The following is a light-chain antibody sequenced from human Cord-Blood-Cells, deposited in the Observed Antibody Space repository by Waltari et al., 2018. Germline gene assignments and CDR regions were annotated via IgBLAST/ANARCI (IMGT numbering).Light chain of an antibody. CDR1: PSVSSSY. V-gene: IGKV3-20*01. CDR3: QQYGSSPRT. J-gene: IGKJ1*01. CDR2: GAS. Sequence: EIVLTQSPGTLSLSPGERATLSCRASPSVSSSYLAWYQQKPGQAPRLLIYGASSRATGIPDRFSGSGSGTDFTLTISRLEPEDFAVYYCQQYGSSPRTFGQGTNVEIK.